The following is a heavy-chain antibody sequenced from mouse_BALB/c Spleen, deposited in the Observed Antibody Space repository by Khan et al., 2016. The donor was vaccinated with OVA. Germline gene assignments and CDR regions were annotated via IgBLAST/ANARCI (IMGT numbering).Heavy chain of an antibody. J-gene: IGHJ3*01. CDR1: GFSLTGNG. V-gene: IGHV2-6-7*01. Sequence: VELVESGPGLVAPSQSLSITCSVSGFSLTGNGVNWVRQPPGKGLEWLGAIWGDGTTDYNSALKSRLTISKDISKSQVFLKMNSLQTDDTARYYCARDDDWAWFPYWGQGTLVTVSA. CDR3: ARDDDWAWFPY. D-gene: IGHD4-1*01. CDR2: IWGDGTT.